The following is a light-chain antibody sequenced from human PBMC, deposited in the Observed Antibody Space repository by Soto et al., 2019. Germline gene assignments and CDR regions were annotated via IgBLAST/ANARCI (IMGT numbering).Light chain of an antibody. CDR1: QSVSSS. Sequence: EIVMTQSPATLSVSPGERVTLSCRASQSVSSSLAWYQQKPGQAPRLLIYGASTRAIGIPGRFSGSGSETEFTLTSSSLQSEDFEVYYGQQYNNWWTFGQGTKVETK. CDR2: GAS. CDR3: QQYNNWWT. J-gene: IGKJ1*01. V-gene: IGKV3-15*01.